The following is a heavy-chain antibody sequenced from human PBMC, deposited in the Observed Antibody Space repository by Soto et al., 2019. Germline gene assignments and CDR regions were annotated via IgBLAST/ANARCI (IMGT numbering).Heavy chain of an antibody. Sequence: SETLSLTCTVSGGSISSYYWSWIRQPPGKGLEWIGYIYYSGSTNYNPSLKSRVTISVDTSKNQFSLKLSSVTAADTAVYYCARFGRFLEWPSPDYYYYMDVWGKGTTVTVSS. CDR2: IYYSGST. CDR1: GGSISSYY. D-gene: IGHD3-3*01. J-gene: IGHJ6*03. V-gene: IGHV4-59*01. CDR3: ARFGRFLEWPSPDYYYYMDV.